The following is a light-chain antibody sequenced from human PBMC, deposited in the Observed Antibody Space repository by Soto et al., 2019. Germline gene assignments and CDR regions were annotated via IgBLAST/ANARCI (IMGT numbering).Light chain of an antibody. Sequence: QSALTQPASVSGSPGQSITISCTGTSSDVGSYIYVSWYQQHPGKAPKLMIYEVTNRPSGVSNRFSGSKSGNTASLTISGLQAEDEADYYCSSYSSTSSLYVFGTGTKVTV. J-gene: IGLJ1*01. CDR1: SSDVGSYIY. V-gene: IGLV2-14*01. CDR2: EVT. CDR3: SSYSSTSSLYV.